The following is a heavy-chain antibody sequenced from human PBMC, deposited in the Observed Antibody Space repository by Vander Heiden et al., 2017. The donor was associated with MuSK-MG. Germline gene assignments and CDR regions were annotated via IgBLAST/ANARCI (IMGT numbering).Heavy chain of an antibody. Sequence: VQLVESGGGLVQPGRSLRLSCTTSEFTFSDNAMSWFRQAPGKGLEWVGFISSKAYGGTTEYAASVKGRFTISRDDSKSIAYLQMNSLRTEDTAVYYCTRGWLQWDYWGQGTLVTVSS. V-gene: IGHV3-49*03. J-gene: IGHJ4*02. CDR2: ISSKAYGGTT. CDR3: TRGWLQWDY. CDR1: EFTFSDNA. D-gene: IGHD5-12*01.